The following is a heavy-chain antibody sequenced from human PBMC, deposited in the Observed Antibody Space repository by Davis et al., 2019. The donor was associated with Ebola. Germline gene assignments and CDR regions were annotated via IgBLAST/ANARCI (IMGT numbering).Heavy chain of an antibody. V-gene: IGHV3-23*01. CDR2: ISGSGGST. CDR3: ASLSEYSSSYGYYYYYGMDV. D-gene: IGHD6-6*01. J-gene: IGHJ6*04. CDR1: VITFSSYA. Sequence: GGSLRLSCTDSVITFSSYAMTWVRQAPGKGLEWVSAISGSGGSTYYADSVKGRFTISRDNSKKTQYLQMNSLRAEDTAVYYCASLSEYSSSYGYYYYYGMDVWGKGTTVTVSS.